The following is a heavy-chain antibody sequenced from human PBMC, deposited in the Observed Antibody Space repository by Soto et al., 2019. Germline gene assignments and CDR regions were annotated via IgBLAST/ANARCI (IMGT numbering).Heavy chain of an antibody. J-gene: IGHJ6*02. CDR2: INPDSGAT. D-gene: IGHD2-2*01. CDR3: AREGMPILGRRYGMDV. CDR1: SYTFTDYY. Sequence: SVKVYFKASSYTFTDYYLHWVRQAPVQGLEWMGWINPDSGATNYARRFQGWVTMTRDTSIGTVYMELNRLKSNDTAVYYCAREGMPILGRRYGMDVWGQGTKVTVYS. V-gene: IGHV1-2*04.